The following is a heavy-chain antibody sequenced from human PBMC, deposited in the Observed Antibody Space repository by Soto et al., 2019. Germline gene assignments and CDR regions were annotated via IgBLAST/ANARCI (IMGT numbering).Heavy chain of an antibody. V-gene: IGHV1-18*01. CDR1: GYTFTSYG. CDR3: ARELRTFYSSGSTWAFDI. D-gene: IGHD3-10*01. J-gene: IGHJ3*02. CDR2: VSAYNGNT. Sequence: ASVKVSCKASGYTFTSYGISWVRQAPGQGLEWMGWVSAYNGNTNYAQKLQGRVTMTTDTSTSTAYVELRSLRSDDTAVYYCARELRTFYSSGSTWAFDIWGQGTMVTVSS.